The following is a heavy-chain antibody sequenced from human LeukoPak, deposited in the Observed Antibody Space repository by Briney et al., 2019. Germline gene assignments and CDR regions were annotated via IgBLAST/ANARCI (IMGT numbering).Heavy chain of an antibody. CDR2: ITTSDGNT. CDR3: AKDGGLWVSAHWGDS. J-gene: IGHJ4*02. CDR1: GFTFSSYT. D-gene: IGHD7-27*01. V-gene: IGHV3-23*01. Sequence: GGSLRLSCAASGFTFSSYTMSWVRQAPGKGLEGVSTITTSDGNTYYADSVKGRFTVSRDNSKNTLFLQMNSLRAEDTAVYYCAKDGGLWVSAHWGDSWGRGTLVTVSS.